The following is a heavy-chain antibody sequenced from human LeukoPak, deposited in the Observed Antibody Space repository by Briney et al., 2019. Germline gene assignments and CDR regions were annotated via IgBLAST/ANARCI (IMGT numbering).Heavy chain of an antibody. V-gene: IGHV3-30*04. CDR1: GFTFSSYA. Sequence: GGSLRLSCAASGFTFSSYAMHWVRQAPGKGLEWVAVISYDGSNKYYADSVKGRFTISRDNSKNTLYLQMNSLRAEDTAVYYCARVFSYYYDSSGPFFDYWGQGTLVTVSS. CDR3: ARVFSYYYDSSGPFFDY. J-gene: IGHJ4*02. CDR2: ISYDGSNK. D-gene: IGHD3-22*01.